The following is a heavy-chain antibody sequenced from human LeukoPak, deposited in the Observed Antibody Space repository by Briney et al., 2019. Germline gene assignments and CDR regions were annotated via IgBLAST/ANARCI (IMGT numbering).Heavy chain of an antibody. V-gene: IGHV3-74*01. J-gene: IGHJ4*02. D-gene: IGHD6-19*01. CDR1: GFTFSSYA. Sequence: PGGSLRLSCAAPGFTFSSYAMSWVRQAPGKGLVWVSRINSDGSSTNYADSVKGRFTISRDNAKNTLYLQMNSLRAEDTAVYYCARDGSGYSSGWYYFDYWGQGTLVTVSS. CDR3: ARDGSGYSSGWYYFDY. CDR2: INSDGSST.